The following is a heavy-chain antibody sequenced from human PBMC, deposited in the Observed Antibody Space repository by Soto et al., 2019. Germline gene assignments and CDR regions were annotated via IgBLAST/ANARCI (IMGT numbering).Heavy chain of an antibody. D-gene: IGHD3-10*01. Sequence: GGSLRLSCAASGFTFDDYTMHWVRQAPGKGLEWVSLISWDGGSTYYADSVKGRFTISRDNSKNSLYLQMNSLRTEDTALYYCAKDFAYYYGSRAPPYGMDVWGQGTTVTVSS. CDR1: GFTFDDYT. CDR2: ISWDGGST. J-gene: IGHJ6*02. V-gene: IGHV3-43*01. CDR3: AKDFAYYYGSRAPPYGMDV.